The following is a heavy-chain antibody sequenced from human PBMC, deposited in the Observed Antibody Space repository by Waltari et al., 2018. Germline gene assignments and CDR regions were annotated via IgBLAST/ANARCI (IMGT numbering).Heavy chain of an antibody. J-gene: IGHJ4*02. D-gene: IGHD2-15*01. V-gene: IGHV4-4*02. CDR1: GDSMSSSYW. Sequence: QLQLQQSGPGLVKPSEFLSLTCAVSGDSMSSSYWWSWVRQSPGKGLEWLGQSNRRGRTNYRPAVESRVIVAIDSSNNQFSLKLLSATAADTAVYYCARDRGRGIYLDTWGQGTLVTVSP. CDR2: SNRRGRT. CDR3: ARDRGRGIYLDT.